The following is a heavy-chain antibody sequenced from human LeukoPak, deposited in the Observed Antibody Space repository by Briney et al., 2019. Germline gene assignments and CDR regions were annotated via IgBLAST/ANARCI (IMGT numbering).Heavy chain of an antibody. Sequence: PGGSLRLSCAASGFTFNTYWIHWVRQAPGKGLVWVSRINSDGSSTSYADSVKGRFTISRDNAKNTLYLQMNSLRAEDTAVYYCARESSVGAHKAFDYWGQGTLVTVSS. CDR3: ARESSVGAHKAFDY. J-gene: IGHJ4*02. CDR2: INSDGSST. V-gene: IGHV3-74*01. D-gene: IGHD1-26*01. CDR1: GFTFNTYW.